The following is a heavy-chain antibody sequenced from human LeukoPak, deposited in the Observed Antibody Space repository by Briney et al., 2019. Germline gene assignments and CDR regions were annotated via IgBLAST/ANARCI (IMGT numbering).Heavy chain of an antibody. J-gene: IGHJ4*02. D-gene: IGHD3-16*01. CDR1: GFTFSSYA. V-gene: IGHV3-30*01. CDR2: ISYDGSNK. Sequence: GGSLRLSCAASGFTFSSYAMYWVRQAPGKGLEWVAVISYDGSNKYYADSVKGRFTISRDNSKNTLYLQMNSLRAEDTAVYYCARDHDYSLDYWGQGTLVTVSS. CDR3: ARDHDYSLDY.